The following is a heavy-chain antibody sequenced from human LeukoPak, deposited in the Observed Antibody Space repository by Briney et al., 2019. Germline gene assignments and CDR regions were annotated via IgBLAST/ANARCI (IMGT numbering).Heavy chain of an antibody. CDR1: GGSISSYY. Sequence: SETLSLTCTVSGGSISSYYWSWIRQPPGKGLEWIGYIYYSGSTNYNPSLKSRVTISVDTSKNQFSLKLSSVTAADTAVYYCARPYYGHSVGDAYDVWGQGTLVTVSS. J-gene: IGHJ3*01. D-gene: IGHD4-17*01. CDR2: IYYSGST. V-gene: IGHV4-59*01. CDR3: ARPYYGHSVGDAYDV.